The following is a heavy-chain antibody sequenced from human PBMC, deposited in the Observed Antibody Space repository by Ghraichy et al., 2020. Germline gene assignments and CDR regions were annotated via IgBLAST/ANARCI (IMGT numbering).Heavy chain of an antibody. D-gene: IGHD2/OR15-2a*01. CDR3: ARALSAAPFDY. CDR1: GYTFSSYA. J-gene: IGHJ4*02. Sequence: ASVKVSCKTSGYTFSSYAIHWVRQAPGQRLEWMGWINAAHGNTKYSQSFQGRITITRDTSASIAFMELSSLRSEDTAVYYCARALSAAPFDYWGQGTLVIVSS. V-gene: IGHV1-3*01. CDR2: INAAHGNT.